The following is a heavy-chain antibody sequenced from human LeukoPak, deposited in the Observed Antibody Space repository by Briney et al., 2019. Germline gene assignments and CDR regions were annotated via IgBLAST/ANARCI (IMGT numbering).Heavy chain of an antibody. CDR1: GFTISSYA. J-gene: IGHJ3*02. CDR2: ISGSGGST. V-gene: IGHV3-23*01. CDR3: ARDPLIAARPKTFDI. Sequence: GGSLRLSCAASGFTISSYAMSRVRQAPGKGLEWVSAISGSGGSTYYADSVKGRFTISRDNSKNTLYLQMNSLRAEDTAVYYCARDPLIAARPKTFDIWGQGTMVTVSS. D-gene: IGHD6-6*01.